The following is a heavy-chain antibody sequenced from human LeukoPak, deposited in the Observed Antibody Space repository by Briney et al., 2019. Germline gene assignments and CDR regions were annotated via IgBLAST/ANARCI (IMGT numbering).Heavy chain of an antibody. CDR1: GASISSSSYY. J-gene: IGHJ6*02. CDR3: ARGRGNYYYYGMDV. CDR2: RYSSGST. D-gene: IGHD6-25*01. V-gene: IGHV4-39*01. Sequence: SETLSLTCTVSGASISSSSYYWGWIRQPPGKGLEWIGSRYSSGSTYYNPSLKSRVTISVDTSKNQFSLKLSSVTAADTAVYYCARGRGNYYYYGMDVWGQGTTVTVSS.